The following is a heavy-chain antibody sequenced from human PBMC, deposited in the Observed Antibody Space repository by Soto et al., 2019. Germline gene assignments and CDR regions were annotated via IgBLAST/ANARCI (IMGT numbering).Heavy chain of an antibody. Sequence: QIPLKESGPTLVKHTQTLTLTCIFSGFSLRTSGVGVGWIRLPPGKALEWIGFIYWNDDKRYSPSLKSRLTITKDTSKNQVVLTMTNMDPVDTATYYCAKSGSSGWYGWFDPWGQGTLVTVS. CDR3: AKSGSSGWYGWFDP. V-gene: IGHV2-5*01. CDR1: GFSLRTSGVG. CDR2: IYWNDDK. D-gene: IGHD6-19*01. J-gene: IGHJ5*02.